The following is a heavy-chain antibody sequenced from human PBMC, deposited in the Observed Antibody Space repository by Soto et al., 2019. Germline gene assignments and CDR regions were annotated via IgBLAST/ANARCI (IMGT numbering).Heavy chain of an antibody. CDR3: ARGNPFNCAGFDV. D-gene: IGHD2-21*01. J-gene: IGHJ6*02. Sequence: QAHLEQSGAELKRPGASVKVSCKASGYTFSDFDINWLRQASGQGPEWMGWMNAKSGDTFFPQRLQGKVNMTWDTSLSTAYMEVGSLTSDDTAIYYCARGNPFNCAGFDVWGQGTTVAVSS. V-gene: IGHV1-8*01. CDR2: MNAKSGDT. CDR1: GYTFSDFD.